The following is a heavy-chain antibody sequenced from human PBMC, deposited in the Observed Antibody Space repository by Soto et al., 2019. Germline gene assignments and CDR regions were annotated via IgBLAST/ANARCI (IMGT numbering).Heavy chain of an antibody. Sequence: GGSLRLSCAASGFTFSSYSMNWVRQAPGKGLEWVSSISSSSSYIYYADSVKGRFTISRDNAKNSLYLQMNSLRAEDTAVYYCARDLLDYDFWSGYSSYGMDVWGQGNKVTVS. D-gene: IGHD3-3*01. V-gene: IGHV3-21*01. CDR2: ISSSSSYI. CDR3: ARDLLDYDFWSGYSSYGMDV. J-gene: IGHJ6*02. CDR1: GFTFSSYS.